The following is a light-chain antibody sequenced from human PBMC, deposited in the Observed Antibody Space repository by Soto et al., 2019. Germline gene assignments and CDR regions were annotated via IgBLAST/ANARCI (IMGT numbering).Light chain of an antibody. CDR2: DAS. V-gene: IGKV3-11*01. CDR1: QSVSSY. J-gene: IGKJ1*01. Sequence: EIVLTQSPATLSLSPGERATLSCWASQSVSSYLAWYQHKPGQAPRLLIYDASNRATGIPARFSGSGSGTDSTLTISSLEPEDFAVYYCQQRSNWPWTFGQGTKV. CDR3: QQRSNWPWT.